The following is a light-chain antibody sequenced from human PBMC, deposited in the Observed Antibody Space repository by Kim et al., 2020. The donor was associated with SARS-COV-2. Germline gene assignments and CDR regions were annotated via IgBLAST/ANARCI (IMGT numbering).Light chain of an antibody. CDR3: LQHNSYPIT. V-gene: IGKV1-17*01. J-gene: IGKJ4*01. CDR1: EGIDKD. CDR2: AAS. Sequence: ASVGDRVTITCRASEGIDKDLAWYQQKPGSAPKRLIYAASTLQSGVPSRFSGSGSWTEFTLTISSMQPEDFATYYCLQHNSYPITFGGGTKVDIK.